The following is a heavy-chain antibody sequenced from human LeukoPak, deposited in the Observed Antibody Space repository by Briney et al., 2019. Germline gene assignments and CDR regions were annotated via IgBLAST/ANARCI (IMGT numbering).Heavy chain of an antibody. CDR2: IYTSGST. D-gene: IGHD3-3*01. CDR1: GGSISSYY. V-gene: IGHV4-4*09. Sequence: PSETLSLTCTVSGGSISSYYWSWIRQPPGKGLEWIGYIYTSGSTNYNPSLKSRVTISVDTSKNQFSLKLSSVTAADTAVYYCARHQWGYDFWSGYSHNWFDPWGQGTPVTVSS. CDR3: ARHQWGYDFWSGYSHNWFDP. J-gene: IGHJ5*02.